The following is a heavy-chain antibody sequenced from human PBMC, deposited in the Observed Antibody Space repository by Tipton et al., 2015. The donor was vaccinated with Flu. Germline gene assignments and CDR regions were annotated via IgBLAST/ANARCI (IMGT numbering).Heavy chain of an antibody. CDR1: GGSIGSYY. CDR2: IYNNQYT. CDR3: ARDPSLGMPEYFDS. Sequence: TLSLTCTVSGGSIGSYYWNWIRQPPGKGLEWIGYIYNNQYTKYSPSLKSRVIISVDSSRKQFSLQLRSVTAADTAVYYCARDPSLGMPEYFDSWGQGTMVTASS. J-gene: IGHJ4*02. V-gene: IGHV4-4*08. D-gene: IGHD2-2*01.